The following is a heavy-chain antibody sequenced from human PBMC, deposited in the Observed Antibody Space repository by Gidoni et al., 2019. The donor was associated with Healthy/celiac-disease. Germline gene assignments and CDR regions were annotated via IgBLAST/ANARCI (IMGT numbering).Heavy chain of an antibody. CDR2: ISYDGSNK. CDR3: AKLFRAFGVVIIPGDY. CDR1: GLTFSSYG. Sequence: QVQLVESGGGVVQPGRSLRLSCAASGLTFSSYGMHWVRQAPGKGLEWVAVISYDGSNKYYADSVKGRFTISRDNSKNTLYLQMNSLRAEDTAVYYCAKLFRAFGVVIIPGDYWGQGTLVTVSS. V-gene: IGHV3-30*18. J-gene: IGHJ4*02. D-gene: IGHD3-3*01.